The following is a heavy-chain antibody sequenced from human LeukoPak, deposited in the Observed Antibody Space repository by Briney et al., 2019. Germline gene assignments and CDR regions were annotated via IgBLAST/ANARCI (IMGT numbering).Heavy chain of an antibody. V-gene: IGHV4-34*01. CDR3: AREGYKIFDY. CDR2: VNHSGST. Sequence: PSETLSLTCAVYGGSFSGYYWSWIRQPPGKGLEWIGEVNHSGSTNYNASLKSRVTISVDTPKNQFSLKLSSVTAADTAVYYCAREGYKIFDYWGQGTLVTVSS. CDR1: GGSFSGYY. D-gene: IGHD5-18*01. J-gene: IGHJ4*02.